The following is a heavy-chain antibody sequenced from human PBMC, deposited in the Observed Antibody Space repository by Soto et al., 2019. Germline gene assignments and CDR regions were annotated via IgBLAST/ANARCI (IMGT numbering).Heavy chain of an antibody. D-gene: IGHD2-2*02. J-gene: IGHJ3*02. CDR1: GFTFSSYA. Sequence: GGSLRLSCAASGFTFSSYAMSWVRQAPGTGLEWVSAISGSGGSTYYADSVKGRFTISRDNSKNTLYLQMNSLRAEDTAVYYWAADIVVVPAAISGAVDIWGQGTMVTVSS. CDR2: ISGSGGST. CDR3: AADIVVVPAAISGAVDI. V-gene: IGHV3-23*01.